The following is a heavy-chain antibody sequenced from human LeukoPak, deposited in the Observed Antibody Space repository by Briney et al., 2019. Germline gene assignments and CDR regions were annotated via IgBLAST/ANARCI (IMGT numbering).Heavy chain of an antibody. V-gene: IGHV1-69*13. J-gene: IGHJ5*02. CDR2: IIPIFGTA. D-gene: IGHD6-19*01. CDR3: ARGTSSGWYKWFDP. CDR1: GGTFSSYA. Sequence: SVKVSCKASGGTFSSYAISWVRQAPGQGLEWMGGIIPIFGTANYAQKFQGRVTITAGESTSTAYMELSSLRSEDTAVYYCARGTSSGWYKWFDPWGQGTLVTVSS.